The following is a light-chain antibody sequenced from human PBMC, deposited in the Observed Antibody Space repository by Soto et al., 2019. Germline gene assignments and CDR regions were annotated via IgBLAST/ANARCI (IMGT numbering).Light chain of an antibody. CDR3: FSHTSSGTYV. J-gene: IGLJ1*01. Sequence: QSALTQPASVSGSPGQSITISCTGTSSDVGNYKYVSWYQQHPGKAPKLMIYEVSNRPSGVSNRFSGSKSGNTASLTISGLQAEDETDYYWFSHTSSGTYVFGTGPKLTVL. CDR2: EVS. V-gene: IGLV2-14*01. CDR1: SSDVGNYKY.